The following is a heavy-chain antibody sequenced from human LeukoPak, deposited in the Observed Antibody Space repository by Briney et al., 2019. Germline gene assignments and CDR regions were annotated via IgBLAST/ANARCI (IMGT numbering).Heavy chain of an antibody. Sequence: SGTLSLTCVVSGGSISGSNWWSWVRQPPGKGLEWIGEIYHSGTTNYNPSLKSRVTISVDKSKNQFSLKMSSVTAADTAVYYCARYTMSPNYFDYWGQGTLVTVSS. V-gene: IGHV4-4*02. CDR1: GGSISGSNW. CDR2: IYHSGTT. CDR3: ARYTMSPNYFDY. J-gene: IGHJ4*02. D-gene: IGHD5/OR15-5a*01.